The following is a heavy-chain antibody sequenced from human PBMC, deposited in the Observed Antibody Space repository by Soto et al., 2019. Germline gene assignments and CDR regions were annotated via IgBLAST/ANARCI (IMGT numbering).Heavy chain of an antibody. J-gene: IGHJ4*02. Sequence: EVQLVESGGGLVQPGGSLRLSCAASGFTFSSYNLNWVRQAPGRGLEWVSYISSSSSAIYYADSVKGRFTVSRDNAKSSLYLQMNTLRDEDPAVYHCARQDYYDSSGWGYWGQGTPVTVSS. V-gene: IGHV3-48*02. CDR2: ISSSSSAI. CDR3: ARQDYYDSSGWGY. CDR1: GFTFSSYN. D-gene: IGHD3-22*01.